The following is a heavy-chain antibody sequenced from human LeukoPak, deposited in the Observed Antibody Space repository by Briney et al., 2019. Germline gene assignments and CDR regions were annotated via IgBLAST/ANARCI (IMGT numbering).Heavy chain of an antibody. D-gene: IGHD3-22*01. CDR2: INPNSGGT. CDR3: ARDRLYYYDSSGYYPRLDY. CDR1: GYTFTSYY. Sequence: ASVKVSCKASGYTFTSYYMHWVRQAPGQGLEWMGWINPNSGGTNYAQKFQGRVTMTRDTSISTAYMELSRLRSDDTAVYYCARDRLYYYDSSGYYPRLDYWGQGTLVTVSS. J-gene: IGHJ4*02. V-gene: IGHV1-2*02.